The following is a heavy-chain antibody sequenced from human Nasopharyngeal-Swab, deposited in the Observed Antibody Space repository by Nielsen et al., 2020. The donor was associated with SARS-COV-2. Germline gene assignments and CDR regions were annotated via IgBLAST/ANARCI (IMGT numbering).Heavy chain of an antibody. V-gene: IGHV3-7*03. CDR1: GFTFSSYW. J-gene: IGHJ6*02. D-gene: IGHD4-17*01. CDR2: IKQVGSEK. Sequence: GESLKISCAASGFTFSSYWMSWVRQAPGKGLEWVANIKQVGSEKYYVDSVKGRFTISRDNAKNSLYLQMNSLRAEDTAVYYCARRQYGDYYYYYGMDVWGQGTTVTVSS. CDR3: ARRQYGDYYYYYGMDV.